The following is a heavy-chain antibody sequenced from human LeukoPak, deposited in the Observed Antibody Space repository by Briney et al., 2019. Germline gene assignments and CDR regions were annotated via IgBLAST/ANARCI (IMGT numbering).Heavy chain of an antibody. CDR3: AKSCGGDCYAPYIVGATLFDY. Sequence: GRSLRLSCAASGFTFDDYAMHWVRQAPGKGLEWVSGISWNSGSIGYADSVKGRFTISRDNSKNTLYLQMNSLRAEDTAVYYCAKSCGGDCYAPYIVGATLFDYWGQGTLVTVSS. D-gene: IGHD2-21*01. J-gene: IGHJ4*02. V-gene: IGHV3-9*01. CDR1: GFTFDDYA. CDR2: ISWNSGSI.